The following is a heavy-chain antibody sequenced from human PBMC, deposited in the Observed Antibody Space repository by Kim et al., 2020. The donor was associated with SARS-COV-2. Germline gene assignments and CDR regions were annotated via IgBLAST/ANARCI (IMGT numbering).Heavy chain of an antibody. CDR3: ARAILTGYYFRGAGDHDAVDN. CDR1: GYTFTSYY. V-gene: IGHV1-46*01. J-gene: IGHJ3*02. Sequence: ASVKVSCKASGYTFTSYYMHWVRQAPGQGLEWMGIINPSGGSTSYAQKFQGRVTMTRDTSTSTVYMELSSLRSEDTAVYYCARAILTGYYFRGAGDHDAVDNWGQGAKVTNSS. CDR2: INPSGGST. D-gene: IGHD3-9*01.